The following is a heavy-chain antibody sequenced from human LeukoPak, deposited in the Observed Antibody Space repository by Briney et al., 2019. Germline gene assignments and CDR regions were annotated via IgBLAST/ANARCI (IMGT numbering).Heavy chain of an antibody. Sequence: GASVKVSCKASGYTFTSYGISWVRQAPGQGLEWMGWISAYNGNTNYAQKLQGRVTMTTDTSTSTAYMELRSLRSDDTAVYYCARIDYGDYDGDGMDVWGQGTTVTVSS. J-gene: IGHJ6*02. CDR2: ISAYNGNT. CDR3: ARIDYGDYDGDGMDV. CDR1: GYTFTSYG. D-gene: IGHD4-17*01. V-gene: IGHV1-18*01.